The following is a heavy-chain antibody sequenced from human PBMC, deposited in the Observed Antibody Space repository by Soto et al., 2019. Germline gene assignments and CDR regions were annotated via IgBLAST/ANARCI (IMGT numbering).Heavy chain of an antibody. CDR2: TYYRSKWYN. CDR3: ARGGENTVATSYYYGMDV. CDR1: GDSVSSNSAA. J-gene: IGHJ6*02. Sequence: SQTLSLTCAISGDSVSSNSAAWNWIRQSPSRGLEWLGRTYYRSKWYNDYAVSVKSRITINPDTSKNQFSLQLNSVTPEDTAVYYCARGGENTVATSYYYGMDVWGQGTTVTVS. V-gene: IGHV6-1*01. D-gene: IGHD4-17*01.